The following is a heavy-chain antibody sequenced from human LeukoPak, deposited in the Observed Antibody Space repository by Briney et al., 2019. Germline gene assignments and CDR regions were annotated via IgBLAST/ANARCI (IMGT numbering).Heavy chain of an antibody. CDR1: GGSISGYY. CDR2: IHCTGST. Sequence: PSETLSLTCTVSGGSISGYYWSWIRQPPGKGLEWIGYIHCTGSTNYNPSLKSRVTISVDTSKNHFSLKLNSVTAADTAVYYCARRANNWNSVEFDPWGQGTLVTVSS. V-gene: IGHV4-59*08. D-gene: IGHD1-7*01. CDR3: ARRANNWNSVEFDP. J-gene: IGHJ5*02.